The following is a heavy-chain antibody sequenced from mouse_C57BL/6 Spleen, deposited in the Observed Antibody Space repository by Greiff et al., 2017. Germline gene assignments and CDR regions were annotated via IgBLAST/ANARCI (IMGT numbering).Heavy chain of an antibody. CDR3: AIMVTYYAMDY. CDR2: INPSSGYT. Sequence: VQLMESGAELARPGASVTMSCKASGYTFTSYTMHWVKQRPGQGLEWIGYINPSSGYTKYNQKFKDKATLTADKSSSTAYMQLSSLTSEDSAVYYCAIMVTYYAMDYWGQGTSVTVSS. CDR1: GYTFTSYT. J-gene: IGHJ4*01. D-gene: IGHD2-2*01. V-gene: IGHV1-4*01.